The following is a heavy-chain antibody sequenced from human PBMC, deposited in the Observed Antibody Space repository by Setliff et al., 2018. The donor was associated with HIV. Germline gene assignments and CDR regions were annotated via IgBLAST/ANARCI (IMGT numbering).Heavy chain of an antibody. CDR3: ARDASRSWYAFFDF. Sequence: PGGSLRLSCAASGFTLNTYSMNWVRQAPGKGLEWIAYISSSGSTRYYADSVQGRFTISRDIGENSLHLQMNSLRAEDTAVYYCARDASRSWYAFFDFWGPGTLVTVSS. V-gene: IGHV3-48*01. CDR1: GFTLNTYS. D-gene: IGHD6-13*01. J-gene: IGHJ4*02. CDR2: ISSSGSTR.